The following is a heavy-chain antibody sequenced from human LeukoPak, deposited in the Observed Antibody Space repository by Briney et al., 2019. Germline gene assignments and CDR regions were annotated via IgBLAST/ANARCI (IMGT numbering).Heavy chain of an antibody. D-gene: IGHD6-6*01. V-gene: IGHV1-69*04. CDR2: ITPILGIA. Sequence: PAASVKVSCKASGGTFSSYAISWVRQAPGQGLEWMGRITPILGIANYAQKLQGRVTMTTDTSTSTAYMELRSLRSDDTAVYYCARDGIAAPEPHTSYYYYGMDVWGQGTTVTVSS. J-gene: IGHJ6*02. CDR3: ARDGIAAPEPHTSYYYYGMDV. CDR1: GGTFSSYA.